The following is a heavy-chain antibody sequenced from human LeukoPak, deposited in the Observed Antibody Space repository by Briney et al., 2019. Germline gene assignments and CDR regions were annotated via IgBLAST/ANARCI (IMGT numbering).Heavy chain of an antibody. CDR3: ARAWERWLQLDY. CDR2: INPNSGGT. V-gene: IGHV1-2*02. Sequence: ASVKVSCKAAGYTFTGYYMHWVRQAPGQGLEWMGWINPNSGGTNYAQKFQGRVTMTRDTSISTAYMELSRLRSDDTAVYYCARAWERWLQLDYWGQGTLVTVSS. D-gene: IGHD5-24*01. CDR1: GYTFTGYY. J-gene: IGHJ4*02.